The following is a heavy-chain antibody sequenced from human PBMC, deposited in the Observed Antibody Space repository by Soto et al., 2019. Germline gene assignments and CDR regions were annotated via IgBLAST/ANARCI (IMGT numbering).Heavy chain of an antibody. Sequence: GGSLRLSCAASGFTFSSYAMSWVRQAPGKGLEWVSAISGSGGSTYYADSVKGRFTISRDNSKNTLYLQMNSLRAEDTAVYYCAKDRGYKAVAGTVGVLSDYWGQGTLVTVSS. D-gene: IGHD6-19*01. V-gene: IGHV3-23*01. J-gene: IGHJ4*02. CDR1: GFTFSSYA. CDR3: AKDRGYKAVAGTVGVLSDY. CDR2: ISGSGGST.